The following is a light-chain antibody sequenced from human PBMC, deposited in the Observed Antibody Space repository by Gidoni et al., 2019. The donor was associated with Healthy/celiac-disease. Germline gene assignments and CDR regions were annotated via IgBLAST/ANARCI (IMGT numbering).Light chain of an antibody. CDR1: QSISSY. Sequence: DIQMTQSPSSLSASVGDRVTITCRASQSISSYLNWYQQKPGKAPKLLIYAASSLQSGVPSRFNGSGSGTDFTLTISSLQPEDFATYYCQQSYSTPVTFGPXTKVDIK. CDR2: AAS. J-gene: IGKJ3*01. CDR3: QQSYSTPVT. V-gene: IGKV1-39*01.